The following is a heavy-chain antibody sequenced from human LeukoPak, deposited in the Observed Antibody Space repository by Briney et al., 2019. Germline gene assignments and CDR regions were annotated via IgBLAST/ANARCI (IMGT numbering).Heavy chain of an antibody. V-gene: IGHV4-39*01. CDR3: ATLDHSSSYYYDSSAFYR. CDR2: IHNSGGT. CDR1: GGSISSSSYF. D-gene: IGHD3-22*01. J-gene: IGHJ4*02. Sequence: SETLSLTCTVSGGSISSSSYFWGWIRQPPGKGLEWIGNIHNSGGTHHNPSLKSRVTISVDTSKNQFSLKLSSVTAADTAVYYCATLDHSSSYYYDSSAFYRWGQGTLVTVSS.